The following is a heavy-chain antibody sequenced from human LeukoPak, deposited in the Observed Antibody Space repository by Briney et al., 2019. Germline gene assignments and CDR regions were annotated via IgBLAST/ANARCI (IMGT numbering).Heavy chain of an antibody. Sequence: ASVKVSCKASGYTFTSYDINWVRQATGQGLEWMGWMNPNSGNTGYAQKFQGRVTMTRNTSISTAYMELSSLRSEDTAVYYCAREKTMVVTPGGPFFDYWGQGTLVTVSS. J-gene: IGHJ4*02. CDR2: MNPNSGNT. CDR1: GYTFTSYD. V-gene: IGHV1-8*01. CDR3: AREKTMVVTPGGPFFDY. D-gene: IGHD4-23*01.